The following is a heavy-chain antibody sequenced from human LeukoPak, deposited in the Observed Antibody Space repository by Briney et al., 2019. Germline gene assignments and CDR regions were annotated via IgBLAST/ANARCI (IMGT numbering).Heavy chain of an antibody. V-gene: IGHV4-4*07. J-gene: IGHJ4*02. CDR2: IYTSGST. CDR1: GGSISSYY. D-gene: IGHD3-22*01. Sequence: SETLSLTCTVSGGSISSYYWSWIRQPAGKGLEWIGRIYTSGSTNYNPSLKSQVTMSVDTSKNQFSLKLSSVTAADTAVYYCARVHDSSSNFDYWGQGTLVTVSS. CDR3: ARVHDSSSNFDY.